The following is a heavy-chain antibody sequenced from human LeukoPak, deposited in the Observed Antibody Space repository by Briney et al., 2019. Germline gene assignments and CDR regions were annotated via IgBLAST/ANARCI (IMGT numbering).Heavy chain of an antibody. CDR1: GFTCSLCG. J-gene: IGHJ3*02. Sequence: GGSLRRYCGAVGFTCSLCGVIWKRQAQGTWLHQATFIGYDGVNKYYTDSVKGRFTISRDNSRNTLYLQMDSLRAEDTAVYFCAKNRHYGSSFDAFDIWGQGTMVSVSS. CDR2: IGYDGVNK. CDR3: AKNRHYGSSFDAFDI. V-gene: IGHV3-23*01. D-gene: IGHD3-10*01.